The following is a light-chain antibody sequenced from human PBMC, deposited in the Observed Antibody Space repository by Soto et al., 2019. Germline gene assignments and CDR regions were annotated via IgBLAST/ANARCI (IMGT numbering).Light chain of an antibody. CDR3: QQYDNLPLT. CDR2: DAS. V-gene: IGKV1-33*01. CDR1: QDISNY. Sequence: IHVTQSPSSLSASVGHRVTITCQASQDISNYLNWCQQKPGKAPKLLIYDASNLETGVPSRFSGSGYGTDFNFTISSLQTEDIATYYCQQYDNLPLTFGGGTKVDIK. J-gene: IGKJ4*01.